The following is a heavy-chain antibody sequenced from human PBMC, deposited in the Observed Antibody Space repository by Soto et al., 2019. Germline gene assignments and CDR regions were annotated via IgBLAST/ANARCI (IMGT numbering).Heavy chain of an antibody. CDR2: IYYSGST. Sequence: PSETLSLTCTVSGGSISSYYWSWIRQPPGKGLEWIGYIYYSGSTNYNPSLKSRVTISVDTSKNQFSLKLSSVTAADTAVYYCARGRDYIWGSYRPPLYYFDDWGQGTLVTVSS. CDR3: ARGRDYIWGSYRPPLYYFDD. D-gene: IGHD3-16*02. V-gene: IGHV4-59*01. CDR1: GGSISSYY. J-gene: IGHJ4*02.